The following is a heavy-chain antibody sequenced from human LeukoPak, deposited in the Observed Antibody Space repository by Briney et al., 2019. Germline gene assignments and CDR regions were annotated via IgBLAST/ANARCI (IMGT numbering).Heavy chain of an antibody. V-gene: IGHV3-66*01. J-gene: IGHJ4*02. Sequence: PGGSLRLSCAASGFTVSNNYMSWVRQTPGKGLEWVAVIYSGGDTYYADSVTDRFTISRDNSKNTLYLQMNSLRVEDTAVYYCARAYDWNYLYWGQGTPVTVSS. D-gene: IGHD1-7*01. CDR3: ARAYDWNYLY. CDR2: IYSGGDT. CDR1: GFTVSNNY.